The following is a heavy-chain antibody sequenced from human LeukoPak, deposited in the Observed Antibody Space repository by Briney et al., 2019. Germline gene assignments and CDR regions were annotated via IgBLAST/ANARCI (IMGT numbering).Heavy chain of an antibody. Sequence: GGSLRLSRAASGFTFNTYGMNWVRQAPGKGLEWVSGTCGSGAATYYADSVKGRFTISRDNSKNILYLQMNSLRAEDTAIYYCARDLRICPRKYDSSTHPFDYWGQGTLVTVSS. V-gene: IGHV3-23*01. J-gene: IGHJ4*02. CDR1: GFTFNTYG. CDR2: TCGSGAAT. CDR3: ARDLRICPRKYDSSTHPFDY. D-gene: IGHD3-22*01.